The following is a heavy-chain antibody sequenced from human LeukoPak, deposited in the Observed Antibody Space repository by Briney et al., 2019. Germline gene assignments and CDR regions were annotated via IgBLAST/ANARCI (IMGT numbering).Heavy chain of an antibody. V-gene: IGHV3-11*04. CDR2: ISSSCSTL. J-gene: IGHJ4*02. CDR3: ARTVDTEPLGFDY. Sequence: GGSLRLSCAASGFTFSDYYMSWIRQAPGKGLEWVSYISSSCSTLYYADSVKGRFTISRDNAKNSLYLQMNSLRAEDTVVYYCARTVDTEPLGFDYWGQGTLVTVSS. CDR1: GFTFSDYY. D-gene: IGHD5-18*01.